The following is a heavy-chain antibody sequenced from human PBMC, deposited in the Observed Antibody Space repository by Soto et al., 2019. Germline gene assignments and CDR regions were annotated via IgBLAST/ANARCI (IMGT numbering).Heavy chain of an antibody. CDR1: GGSFSGYY. Sequence: SETLSLTCAVYGGSFSGYYWSWIRQPPGKGLEWIGEINHSGSTNYNPSLKSRVTISVDTSKNQFSLKLSSVTAADTAVYYCARGLNLRRPNSSSSEVPKSVQKNWFDPWGQGTLVTVSS. CDR2: INHSGST. D-gene: IGHD6-6*01. J-gene: IGHJ5*02. CDR3: ARGLNLRRPNSSSSEVPKSVQKNWFDP. V-gene: IGHV4-34*01.